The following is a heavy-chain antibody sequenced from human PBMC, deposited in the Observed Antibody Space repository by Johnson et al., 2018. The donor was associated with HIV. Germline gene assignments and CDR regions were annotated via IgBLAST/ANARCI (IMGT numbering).Heavy chain of an antibody. CDR3: AREGTLGAFDI. V-gene: IGHV3-30*04. D-gene: IGHD1-1*01. Sequence: QVQLVESGGGVVQPGRSLRLSCAASGFTFSTYALHWVRQAPGKGLEWVAVISYDGSYNYYADSVKGRFTISRDNSKNTLYLQMNSLRAEDTAVYYCAREGTLGAFDIWGQGTMVTVSS. CDR2: ISYDGSYN. J-gene: IGHJ3*02. CDR1: GFTFSTYA.